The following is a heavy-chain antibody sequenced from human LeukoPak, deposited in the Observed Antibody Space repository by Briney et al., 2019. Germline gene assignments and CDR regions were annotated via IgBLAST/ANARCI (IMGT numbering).Heavy chain of an antibody. D-gene: IGHD1-1*01. V-gene: IGHV4-59*01. CDR1: GGSISSDY. J-gene: IGHJ4*02. CDR2: IYYTGST. Sequence: SETLSLTCTVSGGSISSDYWSSIRQPPGKGLEWIGYIYYTGSTNYNPSLKSRVTISVDTYKNQLSLKLSSVTAADTAVYYYARVGGWNDLVYWGQGTLVTVFS. CDR3: ARVGGWNDLVY.